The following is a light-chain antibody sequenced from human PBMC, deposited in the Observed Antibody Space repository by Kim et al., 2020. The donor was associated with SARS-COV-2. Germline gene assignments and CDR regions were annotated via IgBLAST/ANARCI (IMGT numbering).Light chain of an antibody. V-gene: IGKV3-20*01. CDR3: QQYGSSPPWT. CDR1: QSVGSSY. CDR2: GAS. Sequence: PGNRAALSCGASQSVGSSYLAWYQQKPGQAPRLLIYGASSRATGIPDRFSGSGSRTDFTLTISRLEPEDFAVYYCQQYGSSPPWTFGQGTKVDIK. J-gene: IGKJ1*01.